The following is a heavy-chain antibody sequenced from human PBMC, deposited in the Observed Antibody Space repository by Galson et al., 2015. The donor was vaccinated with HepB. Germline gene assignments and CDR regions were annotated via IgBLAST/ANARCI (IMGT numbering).Heavy chain of an antibody. J-gene: IGHJ4*02. V-gene: IGHV3-30*04. Sequence: LRLSCAASGLTFSSYAMHWVRQAPGKGLEWVAVISYDGSNKYYADSVKGRFTISRDNSKNTLYLQMNSLRAEDTAVYYCARGGYSSGLDYWGQGTLVTVSS. CDR2: ISYDGSNK. D-gene: IGHD6-19*01. CDR3: ARGGYSSGLDY. CDR1: GLTFSSYA.